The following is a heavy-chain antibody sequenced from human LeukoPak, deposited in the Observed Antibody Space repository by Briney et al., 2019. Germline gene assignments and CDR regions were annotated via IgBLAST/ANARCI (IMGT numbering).Heavy chain of an antibody. Sequence: SVKVSCKASGGTFSSYAISWVRQAPGQGLEWMGRIIPILGIADYAQKFQGRVTITADKSTSTAYMELSSLRSEDTAVYYCARASTAMARRIDAFDIWGQGTMVTVSS. V-gene: IGHV1-69*04. J-gene: IGHJ3*02. D-gene: IGHD5-18*01. CDR2: IIPILGIA. CDR1: GGTFSSYA. CDR3: ARASTAMARRIDAFDI.